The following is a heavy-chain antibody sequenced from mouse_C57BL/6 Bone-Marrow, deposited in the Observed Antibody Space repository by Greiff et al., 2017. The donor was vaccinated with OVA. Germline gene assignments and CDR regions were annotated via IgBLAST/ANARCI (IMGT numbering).Heavy chain of an antibody. Sequence: LVESGAELVKPGASVKISCKASGYAFSSYWMNWVKQRPGKGLEWIGQIYPGDGDTNYNGKFKGKATLTADKSSSTAYMQLSSLTSEDSAVYFCARSGGRAWFAYWGQGTLVTVSA. V-gene: IGHV1-80*01. CDR1: GYAFSSYW. CDR2: IYPGDGDT. CDR3: ARSGGRAWFAY. D-gene: IGHD1-1*01. J-gene: IGHJ3*01.